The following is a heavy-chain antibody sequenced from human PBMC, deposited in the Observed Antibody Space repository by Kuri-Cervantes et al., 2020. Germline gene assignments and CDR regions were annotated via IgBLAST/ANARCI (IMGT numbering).Heavy chain of an antibody. CDR3: ARGGAVAGKMVYFDY. Sequence: GESLKISCAASGFTVSSNYMSWVRQAPGKGLEWVSVIYSGGSTYYADSVKGRFTISRDNSKNTLYLQMNSLRAEDTAVYYCARGGAVAGKMVYFDYWGQGTLVTVSS. V-gene: IGHV3-66*01. CDR2: IYSGGST. J-gene: IGHJ4*02. CDR1: GFTVSSNY. D-gene: IGHD6-19*01.